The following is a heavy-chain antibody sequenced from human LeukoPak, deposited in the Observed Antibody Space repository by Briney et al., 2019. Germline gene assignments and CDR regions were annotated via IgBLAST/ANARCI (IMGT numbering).Heavy chain of an antibody. CDR2: IRGSGGST. J-gene: IGHJ5*02. CDR3: AKDSARLARGEFDP. D-gene: IGHD3-10*01. CDR1: GFTSSSYA. Sequence: GGSLRLSCAASGFTSSSYAMSWVRQAPGKGLEWVSAIRGSGGSTYYAGSVKGRFAISRDNSKNTLHLQMNSLRAEDTAVYYCAKDSARLARGEFDPWGQGTLVTVSS. V-gene: IGHV3-23*01.